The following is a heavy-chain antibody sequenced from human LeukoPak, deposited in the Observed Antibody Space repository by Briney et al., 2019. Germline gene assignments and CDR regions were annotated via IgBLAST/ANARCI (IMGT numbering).Heavy chain of an antibody. CDR3: AKDRFDFYFDY. CDR2: ISGSGGST. V-gene: IGHV3-23*01. Sequence: GGSLRLSCAASGFTFSSYAMSWVRHAPGKGLEWLSAISGSGGSTYYADSVKGRFTISRDNSKNTLYLQMNSLRAEDTAVYYCAKDRFDFYFDYWGQGTLVTVSS. D-gene: IGHD3-10*01. CDR1: GFTFSSYA. J-gene: IGHJ4*02.